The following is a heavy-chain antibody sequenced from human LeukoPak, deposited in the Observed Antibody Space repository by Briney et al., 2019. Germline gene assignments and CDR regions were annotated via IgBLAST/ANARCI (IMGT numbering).Heavy chain of an antibody. J-gene: IGHJ4*02. V-gene: IGHV4-59*08. CDR1: SGSTSGYY. D-gene: IGHD4-23*01. Sequence: SASLSLTCTVSSGSTSGYYWSWIRQPPGKGLEWIGYSSDSGSTYYNPSLKSRVTISVDTSKNQFSLKLSSVTAADTAIYYCARRYGGSYFDYWGQGTLVILSS. CDR2: SSDSGST. CDR3: ARRYGGSYFDY.